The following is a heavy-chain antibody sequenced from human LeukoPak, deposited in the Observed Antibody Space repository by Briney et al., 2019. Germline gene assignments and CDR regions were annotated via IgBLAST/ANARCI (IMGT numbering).Heavy chain of an antibody. D-gene: IGHD3-22*01. CDR2: ISVYSEKI. CDR3: AAENGGRVVGDDPFDI. Sequence: GSLRLSCAASGFTSNNYAINWVRQAPGKGLEWVSGISVYSEKIKCADSVKGRFTISKDNSKNTVDLQMSSLRVDDTAVYYCAAENGGRVVGDDPFDIWGQGTMVTVSA. CDR1: GFTSNNYA. J-gene: IGHJ3*02. V-gene: IGHV3-23*01.